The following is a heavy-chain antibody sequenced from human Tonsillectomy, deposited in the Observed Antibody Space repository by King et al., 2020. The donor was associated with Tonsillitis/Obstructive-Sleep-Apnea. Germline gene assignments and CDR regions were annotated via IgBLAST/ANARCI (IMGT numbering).Heavy chain of an antibody. V-gene: IGHV3-53*04. J-gene: IGHJ3*02. CDR1: GFTVSSNY. CDR3: ARDRESTSSWVAFDI. Sequence: QLVQSGGGWVQPGGSLRLSCAASGFTVSSNYMNWVRQAPGKGLEWVSLLYSGGSTYYADSVKGRFTISRDNSKNTLYLQMNSPRAEDTAVYYCARDRESTSSWVAFDIWGQGTMVTVSS. CDR2: LYSGGST. D-gene: IGHD2-2*01.